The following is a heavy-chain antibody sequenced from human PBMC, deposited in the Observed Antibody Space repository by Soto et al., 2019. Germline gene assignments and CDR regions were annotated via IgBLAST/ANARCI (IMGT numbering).Heavy chain of an antibody. J-gene: IGHJ5*02. D-gene: IGHD5-18*01. V-gene: IGHV1-3*05. CDR3: ARDPRYSLWNT. CDR2: LNAGNGNT. CDR1: GYTFTSYA. Sequence: QVQLVQSGAEEKKPGASVKVSCKASGYTFTSYAMLWVRQAPGQRLEWMGGLNAGNGNTKYSQKFQGRVTITRYTPASSAYMEPSSLRSEDTDVYYCARDPRYSLWNTWGQGTLATASP.